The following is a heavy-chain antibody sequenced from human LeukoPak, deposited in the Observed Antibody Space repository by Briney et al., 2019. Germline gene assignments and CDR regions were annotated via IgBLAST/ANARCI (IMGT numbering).Heavy chain of an antibody. Sequence: ASVKVSCKASGYTFTGYYMHWVRQAPGQGLEWMGWINPNSGGTNYAQKFQGRVTMTRDTSISTAYMELSRLRSDDTAVYYCAAGADEYSSSSGLDYWGQGTLVTVSS. CDR1: GYTFTGYY. CDR3: AAGADEYSSSSGLDY. J-gene: IGHJ4*02. V-gene: IGHV1-2*02. CDR2: INPNSGGT. D-gene: IGHD6-6*01.